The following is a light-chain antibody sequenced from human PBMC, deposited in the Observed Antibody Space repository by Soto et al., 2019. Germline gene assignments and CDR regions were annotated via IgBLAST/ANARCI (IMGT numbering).Light chain of an antibody. CDR3: SSYAGSNNFDYG. V-gene: IGLV2-8*01. CDR1: SSDVGGYNY. CDR2: EVS. Sequence: QSVLTQPPSASGSPGQSVTISCTGTSSDVGGYNYVSWYQQHPGKAPKLTIYEVSKRPSGVPDRFSGSKSGNTASLTVSGLQAEDEADYYCSSYAGSNNFDYGCGTGTKVTVL. J-gene: IGLJ1*01.